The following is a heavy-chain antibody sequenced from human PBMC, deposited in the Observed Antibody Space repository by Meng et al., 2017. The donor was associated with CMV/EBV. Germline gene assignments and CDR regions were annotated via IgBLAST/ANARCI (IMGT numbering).Heavy chain of an antibody. CDR2: IIPIFSTA. J-gene: IGHJ4*02. CDR3: VGVGAVDY. D-gene: IGHD1-26*01. V-gene: IGHV1-69*05. CDR1: GGTFSSYA. Sequence: VEVSCKASGGTFSSYAISWVRQAPGQGLEWMGGIIPIFSTANYAQKFQGRVTITTDESTSTAYMELSSLRSEDTAVYYCVGVGAVDYWGQGTLVTVSS.